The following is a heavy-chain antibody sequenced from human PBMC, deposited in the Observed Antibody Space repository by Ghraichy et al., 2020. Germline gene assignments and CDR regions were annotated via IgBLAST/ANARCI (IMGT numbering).Heavy chain of an antibody. CDR2: ICNSETT. J-gene: IGHJ4*02. CDR1: GDSINNYY. CDR3: ARSRHYSGDLVNWGSAFYFAH. D-gene: IGHD4-17*01. Sequence: SQTLSLTCTVSGDSINNYYWSWIRQPPGKRLEWVGYICNSETTKHPSLKSRVTISLDTSKNQFSLRLTSVTAADTAVYYCARSRHYSGDLVNWGSAFYFAHWDQGTLVTVSS. V-gene: IGHV4-59*01.